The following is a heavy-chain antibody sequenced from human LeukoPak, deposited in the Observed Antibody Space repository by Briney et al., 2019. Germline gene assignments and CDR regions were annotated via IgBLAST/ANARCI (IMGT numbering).Heavy chain of an antibody. CDR3: ASRGYSYGYHFDY. J-gene: IGHJ4*02. D-gene: IGHD5-18*01. CDR2: INPSGGST. CDR1: GYTFTSYY. Sequence: ASVKVSCKASGYTFTSYYMHWVRQAPGQGFEWMGIINPSGGSTSYAQKFQGRVTMTRDTSTSTVYMELSSLRSEDTAVYYCASRGYSYGYHFDYWGQGTLVTVSS. V-gene: IGHV1-46*03.